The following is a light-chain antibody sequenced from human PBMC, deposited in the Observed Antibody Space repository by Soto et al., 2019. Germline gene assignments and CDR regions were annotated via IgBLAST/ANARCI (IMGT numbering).Light chain of an antibody. Sequence: DIQLTQSPSFLSASVGDRVTITCRASQGISSHLAWYQQKPGKAPNLLIYAASTLQSGVPSRFSGSGSGTEFTLTISSLQPEDFANYYCQQLNSYPITVGQGTRLEIK. CDR2: AAS. CDR3: QQLNSYPIT. J-gene: IGKJ5*01. V-gene: IGKV1-9*01. CDR1: QGISSH.